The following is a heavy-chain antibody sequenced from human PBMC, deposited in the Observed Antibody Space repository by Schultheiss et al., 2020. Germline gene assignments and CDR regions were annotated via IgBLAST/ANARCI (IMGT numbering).Heavy chain of an antibody. V-gene: IGHV3-48*01. D-gene: IGHD4-23*01. Sequence: GGSLRLSCAASGFTFSSYSMNWVRQAPGKGLEWVSYISSSSSTIYYADSVKGRFTISRDNAKNSLYLQMNSLRAEDTAVYYCAREPRGRYGGDSPYYFDYWGQGTLGNVSS. CDR3: AREPRGRYGGDSPYYFDY. CDR1: GFTFSSYS. CDR2: ISSSSSTI. J-gene: IGHJ4*02.